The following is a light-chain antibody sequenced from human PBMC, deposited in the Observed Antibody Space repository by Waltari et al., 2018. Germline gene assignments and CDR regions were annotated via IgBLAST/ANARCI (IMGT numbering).Light chain of an antibody. J-gene: IGLJ2*01. V-gene: IGLV2-14*03. Sequence: QSALTQPASVSGSPGQSITISCSGTSSDVGGYNYVSWYQQYPGNAPKLIIFDVTRWPSGVSTRFSGSKSGNTASLTIFGRQAEDEADYYCASYTSTRTVVFGGGTRVTVL. CDR1: SSDVGGYNY. CDR3: ASYTSTRTVV. CDR2: DVT.